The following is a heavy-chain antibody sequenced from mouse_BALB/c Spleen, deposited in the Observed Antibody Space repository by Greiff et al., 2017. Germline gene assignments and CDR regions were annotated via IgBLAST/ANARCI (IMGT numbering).Heavy chain of an antibody. J-gene: IGHJ1*01. V-gene: IGHV3-6*02. D-gene: IGHD1-2*01. CDR1: GYSITSGYY. CDR3: ARVYYGPYWYFDV. Sequence: EVKLQESGPGLVKPSQSLSLTCSVTGYSITSGYYWNWIRQFPGNKLEWMGYISYDGSNNYNPSLKNRISITRDTSKNQFFLKLNSVTTEDTATYYCARVYYGPYWYFDVWGAGTTVTVSS. CDR2: ISYDGSN.